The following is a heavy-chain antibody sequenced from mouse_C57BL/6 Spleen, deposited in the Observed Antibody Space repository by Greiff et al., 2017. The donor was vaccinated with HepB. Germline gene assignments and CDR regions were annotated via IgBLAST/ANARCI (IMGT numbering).Heavy chain of an antibody. V-gene: IGHV10-3*01. CDR1: GFTFNTYA. CDR3: VRQDYGSSYVYAMDY. CDR2: IRSKSSNYAT. Sequence: EVQGVESGGGLVQPKGSLKLSCAASGFTFNTYAMHWVRQAPGKGLEWVARIRSKSSNYATYYADSVKDRFTISRDDSQSMLYLQMNNLKTEDTAMYYCVRQDYGSSYVYAMDYWGQGTSVTVSS. J-gene: IGHJ4*01. D-gene: IGHD1-1*01.